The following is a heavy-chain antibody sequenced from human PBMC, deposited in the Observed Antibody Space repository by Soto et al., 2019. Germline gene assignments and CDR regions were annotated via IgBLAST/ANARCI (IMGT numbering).Heavy chain of an antibody. CDR2: IFSNDEK. Sequence: QVTLKESGPVLVKPTETLTLTCTVSGFSLSNARMGVSWIRQPPGKALEWLAHIFSNDEKSYSTSLKSRLTISQDTPNGQVVHTAHNMDPVGKGTYYCARGATGRTFDPWGQGTLVPVSS. CDR1: GFSLSNARMG. V-gene: IGHV2-26*01. D-gene: IGHD4-4*01. CDR3: ARGATGRTFDP. J-gene: IGHJ5*02.